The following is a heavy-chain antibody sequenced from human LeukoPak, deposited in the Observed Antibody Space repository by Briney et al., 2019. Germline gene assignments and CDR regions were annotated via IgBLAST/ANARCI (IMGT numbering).Heavy chain of an antibody. Sequence: QTGGSLRLSCAASGFTFSTYNMNWVRQAPGKGLEWVSSISGTGSSTYYTDSVKGRFTISRDNAKNSLYLQMNSLRVEDTAVYYCARVLIFSGWFEDYWGQGTLVTVSS. CDR1: GFTFSTYN. CDR3: ARVLIFSGWFEDY. J-gene: IGHJ4*02. CDR2: ISGTGSST. V-gene: IGHV3-48*01. D-gene: IGHD6-19*01.